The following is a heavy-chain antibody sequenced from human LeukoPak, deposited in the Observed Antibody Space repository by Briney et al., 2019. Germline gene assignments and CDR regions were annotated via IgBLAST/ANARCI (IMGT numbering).Heavy chain of an antibody. CDR1: GFTFSSYG. J-gene: IGHJ4*02. Sequence: GGSLRLSCAASGFTFSSYGMSWVRQAPGKGLEWVSAISGSGGSTYYADSVKGRFTISRDNSKTTLYLQMNSLRAEDTAVYYCAKNDYYGSGSNLDYWGQGTLVTVSS. CDR3: AKNDYYGSGSNLDY. D-gene: IGHD3-10*01. CDR2: ISGSGGST. V-gene: IGHV3-23*01.